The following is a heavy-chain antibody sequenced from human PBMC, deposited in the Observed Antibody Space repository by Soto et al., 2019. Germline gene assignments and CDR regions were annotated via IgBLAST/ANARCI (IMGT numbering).Heavy chain of an antibody. Sequence: SVKVSCKASGGTFSSYAISWVRQAPGQGLEWMGGIIPIFGTANYAQKFQGRVTITADKSTSTAYMELSSLRSEDTAVYYCATSVIVVVVAAGPFDYCGQGTLVTVSS. J-gene: IGHJ4*02. V-gene: IGHV1-69*06. D-gene: IGHD2-15*01. CDR2: IIPIFGTA. CDR3: ATSVIVVVVAAGPFDY. CDR1: GGTFSSYA.